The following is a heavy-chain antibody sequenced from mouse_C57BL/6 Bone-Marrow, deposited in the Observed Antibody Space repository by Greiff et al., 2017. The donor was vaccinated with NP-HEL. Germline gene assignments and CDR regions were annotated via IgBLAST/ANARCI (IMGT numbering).Heavy chain of an antibody. CDR2: IYPRSGNT. D-gene: IGHD1-1*01. Sequence: QVQLQQSGAELARPGASVKLSCKASGYTFTSYGISWVKQRTGQGLEWIGEIYPRSGNTYYNEKFKGKATLTADKSSSTAYMELRSLTSEDSAVYFCASNYYGSSYVRGYYAMDYWGQGTSVTVSS. CDR3: ASNYYGSSYVRGYYAMDY. V-gene: IGHV1-81*01. J-gene: IGHJ4*01. CDR1: GYTFTSYG.